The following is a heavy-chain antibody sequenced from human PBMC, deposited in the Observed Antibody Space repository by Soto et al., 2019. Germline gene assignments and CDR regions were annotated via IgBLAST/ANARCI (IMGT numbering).Heavy chain of an antibody. CDR3: ARDSNYYGSGRGYYYGMDV. V-gene: IGHV4-59*01. D-gene: IGHD3-10*01. CDR1: GGSISSYY. Sequence: PSETLSLTCTVSGGSISSYYWSWIRQPPGKGPEWIGYIYYSGSTNYNPSLKSRVTISVDTSKNQFSLKLSSVTAADTAVYYCARDSNYYGSGRGYYYGMDVWGQGTTVTVSS. CDR2: IYYSGST. J-gene: IGHJ6*02.